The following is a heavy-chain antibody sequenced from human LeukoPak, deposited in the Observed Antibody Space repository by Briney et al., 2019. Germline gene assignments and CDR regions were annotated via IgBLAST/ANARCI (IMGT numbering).Heavy chain of an antibody. CDR1: GFTFSSYD. D-gene: IGHD6-19*01. J-gene: IGHJ4*02. CDR3: AREDIRLDYFDY. V-gene: IGHV3-48*03. Sequence: GGSLRLSCAVSGFTFSSYDMNWVRQAPGRGLEWVSYISGSGVTMYYADSVKGRFTISRDDAKNSLYLQMNSLRAEDTAVYYCAREDIRLDYFDYWGQGTLVTVSS. CDR2: ISGSGVTM.